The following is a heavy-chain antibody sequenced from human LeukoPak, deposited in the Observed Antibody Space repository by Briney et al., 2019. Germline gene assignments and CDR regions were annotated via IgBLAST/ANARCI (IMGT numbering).Heavy chain of an antibody. D-gene: IGHD2-21*01. V-gene: IGHV3-7*03. CDR3: ARDGGANVWGAVDY. Sequence: GGSLRLSCAASGFTFSNYWMSWVRQAPGEGLEWVANIKQEGSEKYYVDSVKGRFTISRDNAKNALYLQMNSLRADDTAVYYCARDGGANVWGAVDYWGQGTLVTVSS. CDR1: GFTFSNYW. J-gene: IGHJ4*02. CDR2: IKQEGSEK.